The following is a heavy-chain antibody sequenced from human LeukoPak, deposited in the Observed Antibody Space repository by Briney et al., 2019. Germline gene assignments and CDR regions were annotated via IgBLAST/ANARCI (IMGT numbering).Heavy chain of an antibody. CDR2: INWNGGST. CDR1: GFTFDDYG. Sequence: GGSLRLACAASGFTFDDYGMSWVRQTPEKGLEWVSGINWNGGSTGYADSVKGRFTISRDNSKNTVYLQMNSLRAEDTAVYYCAKVMKGSERLTMVRGVIIKTAGLYYMDVWGKGTTVTVSS. V-gene: IGHV3-20*04. CDR3: AKVMKGSERLTMVRGVIIKTAGLYYMDV. J-gene: IGHJ6*03. D-gene: IGHD3-10*01.